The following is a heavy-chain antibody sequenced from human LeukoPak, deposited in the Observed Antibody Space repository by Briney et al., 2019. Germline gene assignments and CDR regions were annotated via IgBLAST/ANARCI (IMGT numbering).Heavy chain of an antibody. CDR1: GFTFSSYW. CDR2: INSDGSST. V-gene: IGHV3-74*01. Sequence: PGGSLRLSCAASGFTFSSYWMHWVRQAPGKGLVWVSRINSDGSSTSYADSVKGRFTISRDNSKNTLYLQMNSLRAEDTAVYYCAKDTDIVVAGGAFDIWGQGTMVTVSS. J-gene: IGHJ3*02. D-gene: IGHD2-2*01. CDR3: AKDTDIVVAGGAFDI.